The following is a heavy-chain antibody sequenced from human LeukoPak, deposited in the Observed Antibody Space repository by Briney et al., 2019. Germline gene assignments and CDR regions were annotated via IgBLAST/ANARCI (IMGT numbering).Heavy chain of an antibody. V-gene: IGHV3-23*01. CDR1: GFTFSTYT. CDR3: AKGRSNSSYSPFDY. CDR2: ISGSGGTT. Sequence: GGSLRLSCAASGFTFSTYTMSWVRQAPGKGLEWVSRISGSGGTTYNADSVKGRFTISRDNSKDTLYLQMKSLRADDTAVYYCAKGRSNSSYSPFDYWGQGTLVTVSS. J-gene: IGHJ4*02. D-gene: IGHD4-11*01.